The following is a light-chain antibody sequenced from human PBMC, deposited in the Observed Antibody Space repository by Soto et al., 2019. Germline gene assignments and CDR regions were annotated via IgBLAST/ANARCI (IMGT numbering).Light chain of an antibody. J-gene: IGLJ1*01. Sequence: QSVLTQPPSVSEAPGQRVTISCTGSSSNIGAGYEAHWYQQVPGTAPKLLIYENNNRPSGVPDRFSGSKSGTSASLAITGLQAEYEAESYCQSYDSSLSGYVFGTGTKLTVL. CDR2: ENN. CDR1: SSNIGAGYE. V-gene: IGLV1-40*01. CDR3: QSYDSSLSGYV.